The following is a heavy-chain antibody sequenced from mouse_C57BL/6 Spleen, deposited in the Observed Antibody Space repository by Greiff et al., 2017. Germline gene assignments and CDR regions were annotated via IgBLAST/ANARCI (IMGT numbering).Heavy chain of an antibody. V-gene: IGHV1-82*01. CDR3: AESFYAMDY. CDR1: GYAFSSSW. J-gene: IGHJ4*01. CDR2: IYPGDGDT. Sequence: VKLQESGPELVKPGASVKISCKASGYAFSSSWMNWVKQRPGKGLEWIGRIYPGDGDTNYNGKFKGKATLTADKSSSTAYMQLSSLTSEDSAVYFCAESFYAMDYWGQGTSVTVSS.